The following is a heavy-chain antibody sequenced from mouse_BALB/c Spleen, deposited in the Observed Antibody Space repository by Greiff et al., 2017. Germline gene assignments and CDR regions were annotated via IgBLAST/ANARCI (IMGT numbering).Heavy chain of an antibody. D-gene: IGHD2-4*01. J-gene: IGHJ4*01. CDR2: ISSGGGST. Sequence: EVMLVESGGGLVKPGGSLKLSCAASGFAFSSYDMSWVRQTPEKRLEWVAYISSGGGSTYYPDTVKGRFTISRDNAKNTLYLQMSSLKSEDTAMYYSARPGITTKAMDYWGQGTSVTVSS. CDR1: GFAFSSYD. CDR3: ARPGITTKAMDY. V-gene: IGHV5-12-1*01.